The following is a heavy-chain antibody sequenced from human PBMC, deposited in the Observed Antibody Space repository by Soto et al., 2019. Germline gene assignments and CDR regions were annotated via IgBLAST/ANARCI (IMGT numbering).Heavy chain of an antibody. CDR1: AGSISSYY. CDR2: VYYTGST. Sequence: QVQLQESGPGLVKSSETLSLSCTVSAGSISSYYWTWIRQPPGKGLEWIGYVYYTGSTKYNPSLTTRVTISVDTSKNQFSLRLSSVTAADTAVYYCARGSYYDSSLHNDALDVWGRGTMVTVSS. V-gene: IGHV4-59*01. J-gene: IGHJ3*01. CDR3: ARGSYYDSSLHNDALDV. D-gene: IGHD3-22*01.